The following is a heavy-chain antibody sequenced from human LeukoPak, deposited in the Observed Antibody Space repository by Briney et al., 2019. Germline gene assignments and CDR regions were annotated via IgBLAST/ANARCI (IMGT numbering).Heavy chain of an antibody. D-gene: IGHD3-10*01. J-gene: IGHJ3*02. Sequence: GVSVKVSCKASGGTFSSYAISWVRQAPGQGLEWMGGIIPIFGTANYAQKFQGRVTITADKSTSTAYMELSSLRSEDTAVYYCARVQHYYGSELAAFDIWGQGTMVTVSS. CDR1: GGTFSSYA. V-gene: IGHV1-69*06. CDR2: IIPIFGTA. CDR3: ARVQHYYGSELAAFDI.